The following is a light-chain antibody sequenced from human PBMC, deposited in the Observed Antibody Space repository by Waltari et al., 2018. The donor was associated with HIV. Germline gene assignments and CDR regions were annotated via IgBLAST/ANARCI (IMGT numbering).Light chain of an antibody. Sequence: QSALTQPRSVSGSPGQSVTISCTGTSSDVGAYNYVSWYQQHPGKAPKLMIYDDSKRPSGVPDRFSGSKSGNSASLTISGLQAEDEADYYCCSYACSYTLRVFGGGTKLTVL. CDR2: DDS. CDR1: SSDVGAYNY. V-gene: IGLV2-11*01. CDR3: CSYACSYTLRV. J-gene: IGLJ2*01.